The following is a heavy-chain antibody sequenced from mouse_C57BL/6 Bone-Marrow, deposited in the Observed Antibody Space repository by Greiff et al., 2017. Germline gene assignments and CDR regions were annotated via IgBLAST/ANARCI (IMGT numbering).Heavy chain of an antibody. CDR1: GYTFTSYW. D-gene: IGHD4-1*01. CDR2: IDPSDSDT. V-gene: IGHV1-52*01. CDR3: ANENWGTSYDFDY. J-gene: IGHJ2*01. Sequence: QVQLQQPGAELVRPGSSVTLSCKASGYTFTSYWMHWVKQRPIQGLEWIGNIDPSDSDTYYTQKFKDKATLTADNSTSTAYMQLSSLTSEDSAVDYCANENWGTSYDFDYWGQGTTLTVSS.